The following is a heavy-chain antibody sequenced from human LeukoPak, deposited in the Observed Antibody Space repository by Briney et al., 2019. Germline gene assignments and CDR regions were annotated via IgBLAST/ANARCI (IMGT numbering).Heavy chain of an antibody. CDR2: IKQDGSEE. CDR3: ARGKRYFDWLFSSGVDY. Sequence: GGSLRLSCAASGFTFSSYWMSWVRQAPGKGLEWVANIKQDGSEEYYVDSVKGRFTISRDNAKNSLYLQMNSLRAEDTAVYYCARGKRYFDWLFSSGVDYWGQGTLVTVSS. V-gene: IGHV3-7*01. J-gene: IGHJ4*02. CDR1: GFTFSSYW. D-gene: IGHD3-9*01.